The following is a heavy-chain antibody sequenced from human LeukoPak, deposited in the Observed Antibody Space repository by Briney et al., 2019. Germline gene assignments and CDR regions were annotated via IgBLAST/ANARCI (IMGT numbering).Heavy chain of an antibody. D-gene: IGHD3-16*01. CDR1: GFTFSSYS. V-gene: IGHV3-21*01. CDR2: ISSSSSYI. Sequence: ARGALRLSCAAPGFTFSSYSMNWVRQAPGKGLEWVSSISSSSSYIYYADSVKGRFTISRDNAKNSLYLQMNSLRAEDTAVYYCARGPLRGREDYYYMDGWGKGTTVTVSS. CDR3: ARGPLRGREDYYYMDG. J-gene: IGHJ6*03.